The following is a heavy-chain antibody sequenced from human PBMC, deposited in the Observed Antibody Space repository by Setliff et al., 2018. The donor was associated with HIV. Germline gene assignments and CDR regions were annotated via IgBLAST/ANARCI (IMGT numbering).Heavy chain of an antibody. D-gene: IGHD1-7*01. CDR1: GGSFSSGSNY. CDR3: ASANWNYLGYWFDP. V-gene: IGHV4-61*01. CDR2: ISPTGNT. Sequence: PSETLSLTCAVYGGSFSSGSNYWGWIRQPPGKGLEWIGYISPTGNTNYNPSLKSRVTISTDTSKNQFSLKLSSVTATDTAMYYCASANWNYLGYWFDPWGQGTLVTVSS. J-gene: IGHJ5*02.